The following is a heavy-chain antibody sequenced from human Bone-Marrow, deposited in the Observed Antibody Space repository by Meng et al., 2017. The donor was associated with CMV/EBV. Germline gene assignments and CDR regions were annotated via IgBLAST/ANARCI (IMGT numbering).Heavy chain of an antibody. Sequence: GESLKISCTASGFTFRSHAMNWVRQAPGKGLEWVSGINGSGGQTYYADSVKGRFTISRDNSKNTLYLQIDSLRAEDTAVYYCAKEAYSISWYGYYGMDVWGQGTMVTVSS. CDR3: AKEAYSISWYGYYGMDV. V-gene: IGHV3-23*01. CDR2: INGSGGQT. CDR1: GFTFRSHA. D-gene: IGHD6-13*01. J-gene: IGHJ6*02.